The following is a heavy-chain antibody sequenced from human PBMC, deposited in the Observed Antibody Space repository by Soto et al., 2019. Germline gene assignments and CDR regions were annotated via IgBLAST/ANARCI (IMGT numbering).Heavy chain of an antibody. CDR2: ISGSGDST. Sequence: GGSLRLSCAASGFTFSTCGMSWVRQTPGKGLEWVSAISGSGDSTYYADSVRGRLTISRDNSKSTLFLQMNSLSPEDTAVYFCAINAGPNRTHHVLLFHYWGQGTQVTVSS. CDR1: GFTFSTCG. CDR3: AINAGPNRTHHVLLFHY. J-gene: IGHJ4*02. D-gene: IGHD2-21*02. V-gene: IGHV3-23*01.